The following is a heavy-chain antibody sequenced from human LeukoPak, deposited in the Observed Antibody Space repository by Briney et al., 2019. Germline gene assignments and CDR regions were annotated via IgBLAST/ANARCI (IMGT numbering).Heavy chain of an antibody. Sequence: GGSLRLSCSASGFIFNKYWMSWIRQLPGQGLEWVANVNQDGSQKYYVDSVKGRFTNSRDNARNLLYLQMNSLRAEDTAVYYCVRDVSSGWAFDYWGHGTLVTVSS. J-gene: IGHJ4*01. V-gene: IGHV3-7*01. D-gene: IGHD6-19*01. CDR1: GFIFNKYW. CDR2: VNQDGSQK. CDR3: VRDVSSGWAFDY.